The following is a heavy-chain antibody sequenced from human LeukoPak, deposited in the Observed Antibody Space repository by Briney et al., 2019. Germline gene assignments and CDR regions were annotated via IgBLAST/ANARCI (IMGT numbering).Heavy chain of an antibody. Sequence: SETLSLTCTVSGGSISSYYWSWIRQPPGKGLEWIGHIYYSGSTNYNPSLKSRVTTSVDTSKNQFSLKLSSVTAADTAVYYCARRGYCSGGTCYCFDYWGQGTLVTVSS. CDR1: GGSISSYY. CDR2: IYYSGST. V-gene: IGHV4-59*08. D-gene: IGHD2-15*01. J-gene: IGHJ4*02. CDR3: ARRGYCSGGTCYCFDY.